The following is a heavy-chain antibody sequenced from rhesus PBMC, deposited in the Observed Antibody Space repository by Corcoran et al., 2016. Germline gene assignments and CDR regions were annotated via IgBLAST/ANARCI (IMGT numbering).Heavy chain of an antibody. D-gene: IGHD4-23*01. CDR3: ARRGVTTFAFDF. CDR2: FGGDSSYT. J-gene: IGHJ3*01. V-gene: IGHV3-115*02. Sequence: EVQLAESGGGLVQPGGSLRLSCAASGFPFSGYEMHWVRQSPGKGLESFSVFGGDSSYTHYADSVKGRFTISRGKAKNSLSLQMNSLRAEDTAVYYCARRGVTTFAFDFWGQGLRVTVSS. CDR1: GFPFSGYE.